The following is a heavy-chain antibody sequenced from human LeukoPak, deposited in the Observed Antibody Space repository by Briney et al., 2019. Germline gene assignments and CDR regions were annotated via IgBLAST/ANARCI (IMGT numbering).Heavy chain of an antibody. V-gene: IGHV3-30*02. J-gene: IGHJ4*02. D-gene: IGHD3-22*01. CDR1: GFTFSSYG. Sequence: PGGSLRLSCAASGFTFSSYGTHWVRQAPGEGLEWVAFIRYDGSNKYYADSVKGRFTIPRDNSKNTLYLQMNSLRTEDTAVYYCAKDPVNYYDSSGYYYGVYWGQGTLVTVSS. CDR2: IRYDGSNK. CDR3: AKDPVNYYDSSGYYYGVY.